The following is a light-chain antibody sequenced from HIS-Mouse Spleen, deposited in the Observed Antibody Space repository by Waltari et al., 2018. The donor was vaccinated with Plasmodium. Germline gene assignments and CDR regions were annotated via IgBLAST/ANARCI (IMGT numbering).Light chain of an antibody. CDR1: KLRYHY. V-gene: IGLV3-1*01. J-gene: IGLJ2*01. Sequence: SYELTQPPSVSVSPGQTASITCPGDKLRYHYACWYQQKPGQSPVLVIYQDSKRPSGIPERFSGSNSGNTATLTISGTQAMDEADYYCQAWDSSTVVFGGGTKLTVL. CDR2: QDS. CDR3: QAWDSSTVV.